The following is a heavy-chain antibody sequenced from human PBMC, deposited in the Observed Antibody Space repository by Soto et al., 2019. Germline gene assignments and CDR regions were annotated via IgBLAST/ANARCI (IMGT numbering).Heavy chain of an antibody. CDR2: INADYGNT. CDR3: ARCIQGDYYYGMDV. Sequence: QAQLVQSGAEVKKPGASVKVSCKASGYTFYRHSISWVRQAPGQGLEWMGRINADYGNTQYAQKFRGRVTMTTDTSTTTVYMELTNLSSDDTAVYYCARCIQGDYYYGMDVWGQGTTVTVSS. V-gene: IGHV1-18*01. D-gene: IGHD5-18*01. J-gene: IGHJ6*02. CDR1: GYTFYRHS.